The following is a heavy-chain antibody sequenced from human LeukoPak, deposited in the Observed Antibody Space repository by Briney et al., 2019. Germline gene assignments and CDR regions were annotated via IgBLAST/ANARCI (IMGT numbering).Heavy chain of an antibody. CDR3: AKAGNVIVVAQIDY. V-gene: IGHV3-23*01. Sequence: GGSLRLSCAASRFTFSSYAMNWVRQAPGKGLEWVSDISGSGGETYYADSVQGRFTISRDNSENTLYLHMNSLRAEDTAVYYCAKAGNVIVVAQIDYWGQGTLVTVSS. D-gene: IGHD3-22*01. J-gene: IGHJ4*02. CDR2: ISGSGGET. CDR1: RFTFSSYA.